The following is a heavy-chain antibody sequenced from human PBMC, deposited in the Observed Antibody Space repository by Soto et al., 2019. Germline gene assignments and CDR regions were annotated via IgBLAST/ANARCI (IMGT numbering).Heavy chain of an antibody. CDR1: GFTFRNFA. J-gene: IGHJ4*02. V-gene: IGHV3-23*04. CDR3: AKNHLYGTSWYGVSDY. Sequence: EQLVESGGGLVKPGGSLRLSCEASGFTFRNFAMNWVRQAPGKGLEWVSSITSGGSTFYVDSVKGRFTIARDNSKDTLYLQMSSLRAEDTAVYYCAKNHLYGTSWYGVSDYWGQGSLVTVSS. CDR2: ITSGGST. D-gene: IGHD6-13*01.